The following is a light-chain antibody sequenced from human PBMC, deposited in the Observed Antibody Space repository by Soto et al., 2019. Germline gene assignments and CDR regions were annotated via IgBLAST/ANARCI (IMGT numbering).Light chain of an antibody. J-gene: IGLJ2*01. CDR3: HSYDSRLSGSV. CDR2: GNN. V-gene: IGLV1-40*01. CDR1: NSNIGGGYD. Sequence: QSVLTQPPSVSGAPGQRVTISCTGNNSNIGGGYDVHWYQQLPGTAPKLLIYGNNNRPSGVPDRFSGSKSYASASLAITGLQSEDEADYYCHSYDSRLSGSVFGGGTKLTVL.